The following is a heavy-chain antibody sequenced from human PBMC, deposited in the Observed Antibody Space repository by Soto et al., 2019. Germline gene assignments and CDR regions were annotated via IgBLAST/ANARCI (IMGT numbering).Heavy chain of an antibody. Sequence: ASVKISCKASGYTFRSYAIHWVRQAPGQSLEWMGWISAGNGNTKYSEKFQGRVTLTRDTAARIAYMELNSLRSEDTAVYFCARNYDARYFYKYAMDVWGQGTTVTVSS. CDR1: GYTFRSYA. V-gene: IGHV1-3*01. CDR3: ARNYDARYFYKYAMDV. CDR2: ISAGNGNT. D-gene: IGHD5-12*01. J-gene: IGHJ6*02.